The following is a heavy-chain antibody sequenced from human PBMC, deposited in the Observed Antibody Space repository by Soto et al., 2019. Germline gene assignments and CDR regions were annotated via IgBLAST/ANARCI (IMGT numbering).Heavy chain of an antibody. J-gene: IGHJ4*02. V-gene: IGHV3-7*03. D-gene: IGHD4-4*01. Sequence: PGGSLRLSCEASGFTFSGYWMSWVRQAPGKGLGWVADIKHGGSGQYYVDSVKGRFTISRDNAKKLLYLQMNGLRAEDTALYYCARATYSNAWYRFDLWGQGTLVTVSS. CDR1: GFTFSGYW. CDR3: ARATYSNAWYRFDL. CDR2: IKHGGSGQ.